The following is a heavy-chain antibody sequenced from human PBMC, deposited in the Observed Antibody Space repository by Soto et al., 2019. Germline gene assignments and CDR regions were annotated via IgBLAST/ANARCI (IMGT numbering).Heavy chain of an antibody. CDR3: ARELYYDFWSGYRQNWFDP. Sequence: ASVKVSCKASGYTFTSYDINWVRQATGQGLEWMGWMNPNSGNTGYAQKVQGRVTMTRNTSISTAYMELSSLRSEDTAVYYCARELYYDFWSGYRQNWFDPWGKGTLVTVSS. D-gene: IGHD3-3*01. CDR2: MNPNSGNT. V-gene: IGHV1-8*01. CDR1: GYTFTSYD. J-gene: IGHJ5*02.